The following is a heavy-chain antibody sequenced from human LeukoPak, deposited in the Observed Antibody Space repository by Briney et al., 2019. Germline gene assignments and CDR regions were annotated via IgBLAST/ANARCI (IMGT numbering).Heavy chain of an antibody. J-gene: IGHJ4*02. D-gene: IGHD4-17*01. CDR3: ARGNGDYQKYYFDY. CDR1: GFTFSSYG. Sequence: GGSLRLSCAASGFTFSSYGMHWVRQAPGKGLEWVAVIWYDGSNKYYADPVKGRFTISRDNSRNTLYLQMNSLRAEDTAVYYCARGNGDYQKYYFDYWGQGTLVTVSS. V-gene: IGHV3-33*01. CDR2: IWYDGSNK.